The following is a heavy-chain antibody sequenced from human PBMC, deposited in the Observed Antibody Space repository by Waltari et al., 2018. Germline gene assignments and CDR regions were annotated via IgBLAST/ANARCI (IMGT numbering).Heavy chain of an antibody. D-gene: IGHD2-15*01. Sequence: QVQLVQSGAEVKKPGASVKVSCKASGYTFTGYYIHWVRQAPGQGLEWMGWINPNSGGTNYAQKFQGRVTMTRDTSISTAYMELSRLRSDDTAVYYCARDPGSIVVVVAATYFDYWGQGTLVTVSS. CDR2: INPNSGGT. CDR3: ARDPGSIVVVVAATYFDY. J-gene: IGHJ4*02. CDR1: GYTFTGYY. V-gene: IGHV1-2*02.